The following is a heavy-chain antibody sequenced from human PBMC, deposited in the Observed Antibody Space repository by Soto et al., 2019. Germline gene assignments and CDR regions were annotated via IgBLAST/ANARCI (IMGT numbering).Heavy chain of an antibody. CDR1: GFTFSTYA. J-gene: IGHJ4*02. Sequence: GGSLRLSCAASGFTFSTYAMSWVRQAPGKGLEWVSTISATDGGTYYADSVTGRFTISRDNSKNTLSLQMNSLRADDTAVYYFANGGSRGWPAVENRGQGALVQASS. CDR2: ISATDGGT. D-gene: IGHD6-19*01. V-gene: IGHV3-23*01. CDR3: ANGGSRGWPAVEN.